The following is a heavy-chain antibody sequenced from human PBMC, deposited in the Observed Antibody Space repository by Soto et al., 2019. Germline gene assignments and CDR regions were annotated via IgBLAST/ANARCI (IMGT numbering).Heavy chain of an antibody. D-gene: IGHD2-15*01. Sequence: GGSLRLSCAAFGFTFSSYAMSWVRQAPGKGLEWVSAISGSSGSTYYADSVKGRFTISRDNSKNTLSLQMNSLRAEDTAIYYCAKNSGGSCYQHFDYCGQGTLVTVSS. V-gene: IGHV3-23*01. CDR1: GFTFSSYA. CDR2: ISGSSGST. CDR3: AKNSGGSCYQHFDY. J-gene: IGHJ4*02.